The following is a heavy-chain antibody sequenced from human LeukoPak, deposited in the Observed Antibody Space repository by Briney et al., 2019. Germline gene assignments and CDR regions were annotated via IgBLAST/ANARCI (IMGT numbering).Heavy chain of an antibody. Sequence: PGGSLRLSCAASGFTFSSYWISWVRQAPGKGLEWVANIKQDGSEKYYVDSVKGRFTISRDNAKNSLYLQMNSLRAEDTAVYYCARDPSSYGSGSSKDYWGQGTLVTVSS. D-gene: IGHD3-10*01. CDR2: IKQDGSEK. CDR3: ARDPSSYGSGSSKDY. J-gene: IGHJ4*02. V-gene: IGHV3-7*01. CDR1: GFTFSSYW.